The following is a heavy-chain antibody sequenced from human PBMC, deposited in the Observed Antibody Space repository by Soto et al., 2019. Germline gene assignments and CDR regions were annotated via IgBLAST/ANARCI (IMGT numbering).Heavy chain of an antibody. CDR2: IIGSGYNS. CDR1: GFTFSKYA. CDR3: ANWVEVSSLYFDS. V-gene: IGHV3-23*01. D-gene: IGHD6-13*01. Sequence: EVQLLESGGDLVQPGGSLRLSCAASGFTFSKYAMTWARQAPGKGLEWVSAIIGSGYNSYYADSVDGRFTISRDNSKNTLFLQMDSLRVEDTAVYYCANWVEVSSLYFDSWGQGTLVTVSS. J-gene: IGHJ4*02.